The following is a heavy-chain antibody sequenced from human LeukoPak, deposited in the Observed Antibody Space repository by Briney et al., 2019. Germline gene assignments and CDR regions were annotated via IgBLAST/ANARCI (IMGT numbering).Heavy chain of an antibody. Sequence: GCSVKVSCKAPGGTFFSYVINYVRQAPGQGLEWMGGIISIFGTANYAQKFQRRVTITADKSTSTAYMELRSLRSEDTAVYYCAMGVGAPEDLAVAADFDYWGQGTLVTVSS. V-gene: IGHV1-69*06. CDR3: AMGVGAPEDLAVAADFDY. D-gene: IGHD6-19*01. CDR2: IISIFGTA. J-gene: IGHJ4*02. CDR1: GGTFFSYV.